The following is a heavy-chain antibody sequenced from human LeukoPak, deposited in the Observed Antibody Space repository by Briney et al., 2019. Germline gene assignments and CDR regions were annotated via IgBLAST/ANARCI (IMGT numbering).Heavy chain of an antibody. CDR3: ARTPYYESSGFVGFDY. D-gene: IGHD3-22*01. V-gene: IGHV3-33*01. J-gene: IGHJ4*02. Sequence: GGSLRLSCAASGFTFSTYGMHWVRQAPGKGLEWVAVIWYDGSDKYYADSVKGRFTISRDNSKNTLYLQMNSLRAEDTAVYYCARTPYYESSGFVGFDYWGQGTLVTVSS. CDR1: GFTFSTYG. CDR2: IWYDGSDK.